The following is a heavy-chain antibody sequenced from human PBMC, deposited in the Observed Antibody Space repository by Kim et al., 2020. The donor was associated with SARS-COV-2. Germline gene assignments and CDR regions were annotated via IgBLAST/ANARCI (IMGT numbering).Heavy chain of an antibody. J-gene: IGHJ4*02. CDR2: IYTRGTI. D-gene: IGHD3-10*01. V-gene: IGHV4-61*02. Sequence: SETLSLTCNVSGDPISDGLYYWTWIRQPAGKGLEWIGRIYTRGTINYNPSLKSRVTISVDTSKNQFFLELNSVTAADTAVYYCARGPFGDAFYYFDSWGPGTLVTVS. CDR3: ARGPFGDAFYYFDS. CDR1: GDPISDGLYY.